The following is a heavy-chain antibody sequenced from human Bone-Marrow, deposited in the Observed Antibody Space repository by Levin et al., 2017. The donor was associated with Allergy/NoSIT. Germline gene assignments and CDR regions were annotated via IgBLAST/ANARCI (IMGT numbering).Heavy chain of an antibody. CDR2: VNCNSGDT. V-gene: IGHV1-2*02. J-gene: IGHJ4*02. D-gene: IGHD4-17*01. CDR3: ARNDYGDYVQNFDY. Sequence: ASVKVSCKAAGYTFTDYYMHWVRQAPGQGLEWMGWVNCNSGDTHYAQKFQGRVTMTRDTSITTAYIELSSLRSDDTALYYCARNDYGDYVQNFDYWGQGTLVTVSS. CDR1: GYTFTDYY.